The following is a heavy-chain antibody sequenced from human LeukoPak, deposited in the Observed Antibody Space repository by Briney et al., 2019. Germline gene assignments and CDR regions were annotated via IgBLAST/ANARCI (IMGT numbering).Heavy chain of an antibody. V-gene: IGHV4-30-4*08. CDR1: GGSISSGDYY. Sequence: SQTLSLTCTVSGGSISSGDYYWRWIRQPPGTGLEGIGYIYCSGSTYYNPSLKSRVTISVDTSKNQFSLKLSSVTAADTAVYYCATGGSGSYAFDIWGQGTMVTVSS. J-gene: IGHJ3*02. CDR3: ATGGSGSYAFDI. CDR2: IYCSGST. D-gene: IGHD1-26*01.